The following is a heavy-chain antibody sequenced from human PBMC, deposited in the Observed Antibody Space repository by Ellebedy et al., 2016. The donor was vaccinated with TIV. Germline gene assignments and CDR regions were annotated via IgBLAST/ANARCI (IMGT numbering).Heavy chain of an antibody. D-gene: IGHD1-26*01. CDR1: GYTFSDYY. Sequence: ASVKVSCKASGYTFSDYYIHWVRQAAGQGLEWMGWINPNSGGRNSAQKFQGRVTMTRDTSTRTASMELTGLRSDDTAMYFCARGSGSYSQWYLDLWGRGTLVTVSS. CDR2: INPNSGGR. J-gene: IGHJ2*01. V-gene: IGHV1-2*02. CDR3: ARGSGSYSQWYLDL.